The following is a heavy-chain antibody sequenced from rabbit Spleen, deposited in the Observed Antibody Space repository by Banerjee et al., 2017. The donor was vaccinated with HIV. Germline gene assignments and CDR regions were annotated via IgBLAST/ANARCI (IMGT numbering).Heavy chain of an antibody. CDR3: ARDTSSSFSSYGMDL. Sequence: QQQLEESGGGLVKPGGTLTLTCKASGIDFSSGDDMCWVRQAPGKGLEWITCINVVTGKAVYASWAKGRYTFSKTSSTTVTLQLNSLTAADTATYFCARDTSSSFSSYGMDLWGQGTLVTVS. V-gene: IGHV1S45*01. CDR1: GIDFSSGDD. D-gene: IGHD1-1*01. CDR2: INVVTGKA. J-gene: IGHJ6*01.